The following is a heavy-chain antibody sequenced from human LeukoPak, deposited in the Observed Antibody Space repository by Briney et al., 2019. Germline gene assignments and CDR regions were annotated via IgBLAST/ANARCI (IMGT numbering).Heavy chain of an antibody. V-gene: IGHV3-48*03. CDR3: ARESSGGGYSLGHDY. Sequence: PGGSLRLSCSASGFTFSSYEMNWVRQAPGTGLEWVSYISSSGGNIHYADSVKGRFTISRDNAKNTLYLQMNRLRAEDTAVYYCARESSGGGYSLGHDYWGQGTLVTVSS. CDR1: GFTFSSYE. CDR2: ISSSGGNI. D-gene: IGHD5-18*01. J-gene: IGHJ4*02.